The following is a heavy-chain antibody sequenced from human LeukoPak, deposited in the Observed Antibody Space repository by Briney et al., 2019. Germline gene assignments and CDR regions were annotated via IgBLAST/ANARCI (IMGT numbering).Heavy chain of an antibody. V-gene: IGHV1-2*02. CDR2: INPNSGGT. J-gene: IGHJ3*02. Sequence: ASVTVSCKASGYTFTGYYMHWVRQAPGQGLEWMGWINPNSGGTNYAQKFQGRVTMTRDTSISTAYMELSRLRSDDTAVYYCARFPRLLWFGDSAFDIWGQGTMVTVSS. D-gene: IGHD3-10*01. CDR3: ARFPRLLWFGDSAFDI. CDR1: GYTFTGYY.